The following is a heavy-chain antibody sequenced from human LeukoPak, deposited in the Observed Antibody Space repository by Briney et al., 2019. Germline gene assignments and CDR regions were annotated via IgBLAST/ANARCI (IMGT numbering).Heavy chain of an antibody. D-gene: IGHD3-3*01. CDR3: ARVYYDFWSGYYLGAFDI. Sequence: GGSLRLSCAASGFTFSSCWMHWVRQAPGKGLVWVSRINSDGSSTSYADSVKGRFTISGDNAKNTLYLQMNSLRAEDTAVYYCARVYYDFWSGYYLGAFDIWGQGTMVTVSS. J-gene: IGHJ3*02. V-gene: IGHV3-74*01. CDR2: INSDGSST. CDR1: GFTFSSCW.